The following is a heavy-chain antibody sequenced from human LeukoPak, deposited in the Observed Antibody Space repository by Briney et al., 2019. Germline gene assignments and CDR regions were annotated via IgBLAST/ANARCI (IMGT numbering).Heavy chain of an antibody. CDR3: ASSSDYGAAYRDY. CDR1: GYSISSGYY. J-gene: IGHJ4*02. D-gene: IGHD4-17*01. V-gene: IGHV4-38-2*02. Sequence: SETLSLTCTVSGYSISSGYYWGWIRQPPGKGLEWIGSIYHSGSTYYNPSLKSRVTISVDTSKNQFSLKLSSVTAADTAVYYCASSSDYGAAYRDYWGQGTLVTVSS. CDR2: IYHSGST.